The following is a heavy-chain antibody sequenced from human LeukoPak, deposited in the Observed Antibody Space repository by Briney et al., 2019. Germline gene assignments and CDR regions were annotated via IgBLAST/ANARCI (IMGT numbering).Heavy chain of an antibody. Sequence: GGSLRLSCAASGFTFSSYAMSWVRQAPGKGLEWVSAISGSGGSTYYADSVKGRFTISRDNSKNTLYLQMNSLRAEDTAVYYCARVIAAAGRPNWYFDLWGRGTLVTVSS. D-gene: IGHD6-13*01. CDR1: GFTFSSYA. J-gene: IGHJ2*01. CDR3: ARVIAAAGRPNWYFDL. CDR2: ISGSGGST. V-gene: IGHV3-23*01.